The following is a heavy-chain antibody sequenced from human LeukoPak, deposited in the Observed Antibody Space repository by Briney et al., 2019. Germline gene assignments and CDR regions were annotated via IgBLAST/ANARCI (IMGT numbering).Heavy chain of an antibody. J-gene: IGHJ4*02. V-gene: IGHV4-39*07. Sequence: PSETLSLTCTVSGGSISTNTYYWGWIRQPPGKGLEWIGSMSYGGTTYYNPSLKSRVTISVDTSKNQFSLKLSSVTAADTAVYYCARDGLELFIFDYWGQGTLVTVSS. D-gene: IGHD1-7*01. CDR1: GGSISTNTYY. CDR3: ARDGLELFIFDY. CDR2: MSYGGTT.